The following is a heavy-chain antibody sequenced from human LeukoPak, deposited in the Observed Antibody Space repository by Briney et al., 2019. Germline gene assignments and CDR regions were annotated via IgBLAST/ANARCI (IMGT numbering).Heavy chain of an antibody. V-gene: IGHV3-21*01. CDR1: GFTFSSYS. J-gene: IGHJ4*02. CDR2: ISSSSSYI. D-gene: IGHD5-18*01. CDR3: AKSHGYSYGFDY. Sequence: GGSLRLSCTASGFTFSSYSMNWVRQAPGKGLEWVSSISSSSSYIYYADSVKGRFTISRDNSKNTLYLQMNSLRAEDTAVYYCAKSHGYSYGFDYWGQGTLVTVSS.